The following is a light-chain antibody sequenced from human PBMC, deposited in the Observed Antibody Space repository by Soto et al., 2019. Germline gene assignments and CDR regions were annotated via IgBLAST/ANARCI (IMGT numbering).Light chain of an antibody. CDR1: SSDIGVYNY. J-gene: IGLJ1*01. CDR2: EVN. CDR3: SSYTTSNTYV. V-gene: IGLV2-14*01. Sequence: QSALTQPASVSGSPGQSITFSCTGTSSDIGVYNYVSWYQQHPGKAPKLMIYEVNNRPSGVSNRFSGSKSGNTASLTISGLQAEDEADYYCSSYTTSNTYVCGTGTKVTV.